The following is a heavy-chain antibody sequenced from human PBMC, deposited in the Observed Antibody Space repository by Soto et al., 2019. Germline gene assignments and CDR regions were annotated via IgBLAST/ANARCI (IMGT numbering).Heavy chain of an antibody. Sequence: ASVKASCKASGYTFTSYAMHWVRQAPGQRLEWMGWINAGNGNTKYSQKFQGRVTITRDTSASTAYMELRSLRSDDTAVYYCATPFITMVRGVILSGFDPWGQGTLVTVSS. CDR1: GYTFTSYA. CDR3: ATPFITMVRGVILSGFDP. D-gene: IGHD3-10*01. V-gene: IGHV1-3*01. J-gene: IGHJ5*02. CDR2: INAGNGNT.